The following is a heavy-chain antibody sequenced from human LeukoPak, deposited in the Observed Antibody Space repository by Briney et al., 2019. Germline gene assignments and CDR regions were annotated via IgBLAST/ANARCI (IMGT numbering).Heavy chain of an antibody. CDR2: ISAYNGNT. Sequence: ASVKVSCKASGYTFTSYGISWVRQAPGQGLEWMGWISAYNGNTNYAQKFQGRVTMTTDTSTSTAYMELRSLRSDDTAVYYCARGATYYDSSGYNDYWGQGTLVTVSS. J-gene: IGHJ4*02. D-gene: IGHD3-22*01. V-gene: IGHV1-18*01. CDR3: ARGATYYDSSGYNDY. CDR1: GYTFTSYG.